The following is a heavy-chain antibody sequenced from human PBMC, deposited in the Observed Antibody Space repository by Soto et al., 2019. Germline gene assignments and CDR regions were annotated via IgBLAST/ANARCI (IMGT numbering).Heavy chain of an antibody. J-gene: IGHJ4*02. Sequence: QVQLVESGGGVVQPGMSLRLSCATSGFTFNAFGMHWVRQAPGKGLEWVAYLSYHGRDKDYAESVKGRFTISRDSSENTVSLQMNSLRPEDTAVYFCAKDPPDSYGSWDDWGRGTLVTVSS. CDR3: AKDPPDSYGSWDD. CDR1: GFTFNAFG. CDR2: LSYHGRDK. V-gene: IGHV3-30*18. D-gene: IGHD3-10*01.